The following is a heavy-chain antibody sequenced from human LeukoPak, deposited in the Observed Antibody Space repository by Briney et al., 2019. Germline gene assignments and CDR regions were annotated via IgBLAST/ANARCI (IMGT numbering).Heavy chain of an antibody. D-gene: IGHD3-10*01. V-gene: IGHV4-34*01. CDR1: GGSFSGYY. Sequence: PSETLSLTCAVYGGSFSGYYWSWIRQPPGKGLEWIGEINHSGSTNYNPSLKSRVTISVDMSKNHLSLRLTSVTAADTAVYYCARGFYGAGSHFDYWGQGTLVTVSS. CDR2: INHSGST. CDR3: ARGFYGAGSHFDY. J-gene: IGHJ4*02.